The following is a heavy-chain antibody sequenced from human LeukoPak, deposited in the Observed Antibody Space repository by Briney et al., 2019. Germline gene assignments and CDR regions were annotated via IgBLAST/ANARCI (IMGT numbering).Heavy chain of an antibody. CDR1: GYTFTAYY. J-gene: IGHJ4*02. Sequence: ASVKVSCKASGYTFTAYYIHWVRQAPGQGLEWMGWINPNNGATKYIQRFQGWVTMTRDTSMSTAYMELSSLKSDDTAVYYCAREAPMAEDYWGQGTLVTVSS. D-gene: IGHD3-10*01. CDR3: AREAPMAEDY. CDR2: INPNNGAT. V-gene: IGHV1-2*04.